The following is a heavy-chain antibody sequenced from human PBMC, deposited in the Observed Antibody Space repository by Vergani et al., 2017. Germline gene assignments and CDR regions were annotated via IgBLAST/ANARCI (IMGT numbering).Heavy chain of an antibody. D-gene: IGHD2-2*01. CDR2: INPNSGGT. CDR1: GFTFTGYY. Sequence: QVQLVQSGAEVKKPGASVKVSCKASGFTFTGYYMHWVRQAPGQGLEWMGWINPNSGGTNYAQKFQGRVTMTRDTSISTAYMELSRLRSEDTAVYYCARGRVVVPAASDHYYYYGMDVWGQGTTVTVSS. CDR3: ARGRVVVPAASDHYYYYGMDV. J-gene: IGHJ6*02. V-gene: IGHV1-2*02.